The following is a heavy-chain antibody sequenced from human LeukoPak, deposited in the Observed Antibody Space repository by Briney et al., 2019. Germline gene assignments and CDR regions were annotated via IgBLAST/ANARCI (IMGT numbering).Heavy chain of an antibody. CDR2: IYYSGST. CDR1: GGSINSYY. CDR3: ARGLAAAGTSYFDY. D-gene: IGHD6-13*01. V-gene: IGHV4-59*01. Sequence: SETLSFNCTVSGGSINSYYWSWIRQPPGQGLEGIGYIYYSGSTNYNPSLKSRVTVSVDTSKNQFSLKLSSVTAADTAVYYCARGLAAAGTSYFDYWGQGTLVTVSS. J-gene: IGHJ4*02.